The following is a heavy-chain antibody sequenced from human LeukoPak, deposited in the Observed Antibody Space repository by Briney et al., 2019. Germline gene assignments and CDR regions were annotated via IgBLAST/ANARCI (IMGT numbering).Heavy chain of an antibody. CDR3: AKDQLGIAVAGTFDY. D-gene: IGHD6-19*01. J-gene: IGHJ4*02. Sequence: GGSLRLSCAASGFTFSSYGIHWVRQAPGKGLEWVAVISDDGSHKYYADSVKGRFTISRDNSKNTLYLQMDSLRAEDTAVYYCAKDQLGIAVAGTFDYWGQGTLVTVSS. CDR1: GFTFSSYG. CDR2: ISDDGSHK. V-gene: IGHV3-30*18.